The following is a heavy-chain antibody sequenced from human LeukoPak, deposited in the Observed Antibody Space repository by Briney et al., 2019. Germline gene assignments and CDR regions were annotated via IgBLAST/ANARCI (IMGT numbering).Heavy chain of an antibody. CDR2: ISSRSSYI. CDR1: GFTLSTYW. D-gene: IGHD6-19*01. V-gene: IGHV3-21*01. J-gene: IGHJ4*02. Sequence: GGSLRLSCAASGFTLSTYWMHWVRQAPGKGLEWVASISSRSSYIYYGGSVKGRFTVSRDNARNSVYLQMNSLRVEDTAVYYCVRRAVSGEEALDFDYWGQGTLVTVSS. CDR3: VRRAVSGEEALDFDY.